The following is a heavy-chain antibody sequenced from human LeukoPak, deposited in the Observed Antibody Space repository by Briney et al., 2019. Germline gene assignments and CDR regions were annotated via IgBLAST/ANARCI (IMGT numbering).Heavy chain of an antibody. Sequence: GGSLRLSCAASGFTFSTYWRHWVRQVPGKGLMWVSRINSDGSSTSYADSVKGRFTISRDSAKNTLYLQMNSLRAEVTAVYYCARAGRYSSSWEVYWGQGTLVTVSS. V-gene: IGHV3-74*01. CDR2: INSDGSST. D-gene: IGHD6-6*01. CDR1: GFTFSTYW. CDR3: ARAGRYSSSWEVY. J-gene: IGHJ4*02.